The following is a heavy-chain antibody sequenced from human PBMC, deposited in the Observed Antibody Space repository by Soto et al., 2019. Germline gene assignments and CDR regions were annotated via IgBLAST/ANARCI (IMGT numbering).Heavy chain of an antibody. J-gene: IGHJ6*02. CDR3: AKDNGGYYYYYGMDV. V-gene: IGHV3-23*01. CDR1: GFTFSSYA. Sequence: PGGSLRLSCAASGFTFSSYAMSWVRQAPGKGLEWVSAISGSGGSTYYADSVKGRFTISRDNSKNTLYLQMNSLRAEDTAVYYCAKDNGGYYYYYGMDVWGQGTTVTVSS. D-gene: IGHD4-17*01. CDR2: ISGSGGST.